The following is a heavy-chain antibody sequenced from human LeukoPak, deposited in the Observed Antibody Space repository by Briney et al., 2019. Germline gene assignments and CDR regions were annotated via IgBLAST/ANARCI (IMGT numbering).Heavy chain of an antibody. CDR3: AKGSYYDSSGSFYFDY. Sequence: GGSLRLSCAASGFTFSSYAMSWVRQAPGKGLEWVSGISGSGDNTYYADSVKGRFTISRDNSKNTLYVQVNSLGTEDTAAYYCAKGSYYDSSGSFYFDYWGQGTLSPSPQ. D-gene: IGHD3-22*01. V-gene: IGHV3-23*01. CDR2: ISGSGDNT. J-gene: IGHJ4*02. CDR1: GFTFSSYA.